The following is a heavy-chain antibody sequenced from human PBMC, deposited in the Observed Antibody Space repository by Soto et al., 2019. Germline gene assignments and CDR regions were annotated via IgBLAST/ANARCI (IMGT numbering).Heavy chain of an antibody. CDR2: IYYSGST. J-gene: IGHJ3*02. CDR1: GGSISSGDYY. D-gene: IGHD3-3*01. V-gene: IGHV4-30-4*01. Sequence: SETLSLTCTVSGGSISSGDYYWGWIRQPPGKGLEWIGYIYYSGSTYYNPSLKSRVTISVDTSKNQFSLKLSSVTAADTAVYYCARDQGLFAIFGVVSAFDIWGQGTMVTVSS. CDR3: ARDQGLFAIFGVVSAFDI.